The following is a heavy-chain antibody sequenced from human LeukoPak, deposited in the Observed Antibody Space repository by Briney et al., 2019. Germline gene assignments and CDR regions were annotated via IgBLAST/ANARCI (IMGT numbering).Heavy chain of an antibody. Sequence: PGGSLRLSCTVSGFTVSSNSMNWVRQAPGKGLEWVSSISSSSSYIYYADSVKGRFTISRDNAKNSLYLQMNSLRAEDTAVYYCARDRGYCSGGSCLYYFDYWGQGTLVTVSS. CDR3: ARDRGYCSGGSCLYYFDY. D-gene: IGHD2-15*01. CDR1: GFTVSSNS. CDR2: ISSSSSYI. J-gene: IGHJ4*02. V-gene: IGHV3-21*01.